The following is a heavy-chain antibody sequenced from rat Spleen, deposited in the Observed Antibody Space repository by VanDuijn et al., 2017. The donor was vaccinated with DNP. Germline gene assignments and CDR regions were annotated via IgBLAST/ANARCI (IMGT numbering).Heavy chain of an antibody. J-gene: IGHJ2*01. CDR2: ISYSGST. CDR1: GYSITSNY. V-gene: IGHV3-1*01. Sequence: EVQLQESGPGLVKPSQSLSLTCSVTGYSITSNYWAWIRKFPGNKMEWVGHISYSGSTSYNPSLKSRISITRDTSKNQFFLQLNSVTSGDTATYYCARWNIGTTTLDYWGQGVMVTVSS. CDR3: ARWNIGTTTLDY. D-gene: IGHD1-5*01.